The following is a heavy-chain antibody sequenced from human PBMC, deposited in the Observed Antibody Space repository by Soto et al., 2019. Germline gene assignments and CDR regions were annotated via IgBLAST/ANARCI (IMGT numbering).Heavy chain of an antibody. Sequence: GGSLRLSCAASGFTFSDYYMSWIRQAPGKGLEWVSYISSSSSYTNYADSVKGRFTISRDNAKNSLYLQMNSLRAEDTAVYYCAIAAAAHARLDYWGQGTLVTVSS. V-gene: IGHV3-11*03. J-gene: IGHJ4*02. CDR2: ISSSSSYT. CDR1: GFTFSDYY. CDR3: AIAAAAHARLDY. D-gene: IGHD6-13*01.